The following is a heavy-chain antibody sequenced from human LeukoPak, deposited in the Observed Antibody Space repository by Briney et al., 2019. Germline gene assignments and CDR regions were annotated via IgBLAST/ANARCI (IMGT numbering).Heavy chain of an antibody. CDR1: GFTFDDYA. CDR2: INWNSDSI. Sequence: GRSLRLSCAVSGFTFDDYAMHWVRQVPGKGLEWVSGINWNSDSIGYADSVKGRFTTSRDNAKNSLYLQMNSLRVEDTALYYCARENEWELVFDYWGQGTLVTVSS. D-gene: IGHD1-26*01. J-gene: IGHJ4*02. CDR3: ARENEWELVFDY. V-gene: IGHV3-9*01.